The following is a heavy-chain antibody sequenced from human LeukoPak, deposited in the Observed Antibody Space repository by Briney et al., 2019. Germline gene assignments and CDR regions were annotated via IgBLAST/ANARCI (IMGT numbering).Heavy chain of an antibody. CDR1: GYSFTNYW. D-gene: IGHD2-2*01. J-gene: IGHJ4*02. Sequence: GESLKISCKGSGYSFTNYWIGWVRQMPGKGLEWMGIIYPGDSDTRYSPSFQGQVTISADKSISTAYLQWSSLKASDTAMYYCARLGGADIVVVPAASPYYFDYWGQGTLVTVSS. V-gene: IGHV5-51*01. CDR3: ARLGGADIVVVPAASPYYFDY. CDR2: IYPGDSDT.